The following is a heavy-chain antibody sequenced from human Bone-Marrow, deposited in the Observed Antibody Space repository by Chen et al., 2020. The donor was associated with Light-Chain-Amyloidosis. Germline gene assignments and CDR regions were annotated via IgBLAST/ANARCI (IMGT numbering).Heavy chain of an antibody. CDR1: GFTFGDYA. J-gene: IGHJ6*02. D-gene: IGHD5-12*01. V-gene: IGHV3-49*04. CDR3: TRDSLVASVRGMDV. Sequence: ESWGGLVQPGRSLRLSCIGSGFTFGDYAMSWVRQAPGKGLEWVGFIRPKAYGGTTDYAASVKGRFTISRDDSKSIAYLQMNSLKTEDTALYYCTRDSLVASVRGMDVWGQGTTVIVSS. CDR2: IRPKAYGGTT.